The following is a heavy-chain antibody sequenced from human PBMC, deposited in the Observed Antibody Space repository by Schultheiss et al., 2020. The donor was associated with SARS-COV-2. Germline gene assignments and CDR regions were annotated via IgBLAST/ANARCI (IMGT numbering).Heavy chain of an antibody. D-gene: IGHD6-19*01. J-gene: IGHJ6*02. CDR3: ARSRSSGWYEGYYYYYYGMDV. Sequence: ASVKVSCKASGYTFTSYGISWVRQAPGQGLEWMGWISAYNGNTNYAQKLQGRVTMTTDTSTSTAYMELRSLRSDDTAVYYCARSRSSGWYEGYYYYYYGMDVWGQGTTVTVSS. CDR2: ISAYNGNT. CDR1: GYTFTSYG. V-gene: IGHV1-18*01.